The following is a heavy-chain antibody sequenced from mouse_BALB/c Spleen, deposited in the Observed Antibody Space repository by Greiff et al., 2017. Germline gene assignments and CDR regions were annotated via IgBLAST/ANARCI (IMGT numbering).Heavy chain of an antibody. V-gene: IGHV3-2*02. CDR1: GYSITSDYA. J-gene: IGHJ3*01. CDR3: AAYYGSSPAWFAY. Sequence: DVHLVESGPGLVKPSQSLSLTCTVTGYSITSDYAWNWIRQFPGNKLEWMGYISYSGSTSYNPSLKSRISITRDTSKNQFFLQLNSVSTEDTATYYCAAYYGSSPAWFAYWGQGTLVTVSA. CDR2: ISYSGST. D-gene: IGHD1-1*01.